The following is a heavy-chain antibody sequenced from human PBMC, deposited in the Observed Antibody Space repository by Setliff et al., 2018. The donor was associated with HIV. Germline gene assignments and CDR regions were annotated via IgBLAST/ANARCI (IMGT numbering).Heavy chain of an antibody. J-gene: IGHJ6*03. Sequence: SVKVSCKASGGTFSSYPISWVRQAPGQGLEWMGGIIPIFGTTHYAQKFQGRVTVTADESTSTAYMQLSSLRSDDTAVYYCARGRNYDSSGYGDYYYYMDVWGKGTTVPVSS. CDR1: GGTFSSYP. V-gene: IGHV1-69*13. D-gene: IGHD3-22*01. CDR3: ARGRNYDSSGYGDYYYYMDV. CDR2: IIPIFGTT.